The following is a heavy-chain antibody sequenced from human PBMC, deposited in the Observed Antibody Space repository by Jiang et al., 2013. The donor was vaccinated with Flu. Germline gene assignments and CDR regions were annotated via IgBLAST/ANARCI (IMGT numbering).Heavy chain of an antibody. Sequence: SVKVSCKVSGYTLTELSMHWVRQAPGKGLEWMGGFDPEDGETIYAQKFQGRVTMTEDTSTDTAYMELSSLRSEDTAVYYCATAMIVVGDAFDIWGQGTMVTVSS. D-gene: IGHD3-22*01. J-gene: IGHJ3*02. CDR3: ATAMIVVGDAFDI. CDR2: FDPEDGET. V-gene: IGHV1-24*01. CDR1: GYTLTELS.